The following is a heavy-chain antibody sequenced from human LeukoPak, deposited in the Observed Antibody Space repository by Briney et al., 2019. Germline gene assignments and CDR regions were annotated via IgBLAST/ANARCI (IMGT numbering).Heavy chain of an antibody. Sequence: SETLSLTCAVYGGSFSGYYWSWIRQPPGKGLEWIGEINHSGSTNYNPSLKSRVTISVDTSKNQFSLKLSSVTAADTAVYYCAKEFNRGLPDYWGQGTLATVPS. V-gene: IGHV4-34*01. CDR1: GGSFSGYY. D-gene: IGHD2-21*01. J-gene: IGHJ4*02. CDR3: AKEFNRGLPDY. CDR2: INHSGST.